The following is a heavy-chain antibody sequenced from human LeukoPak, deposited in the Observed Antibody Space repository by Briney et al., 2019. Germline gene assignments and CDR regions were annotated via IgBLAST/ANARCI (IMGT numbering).Heavy chain of an antibody. CDR1: GGSFSGYY. CDR2: IYRSGST. CDR3: ARRGGSPVYSSGWWSRYFDY. V-gene: IGHV4-34*01. J-gene: IGHJ4*02. D-gene: IGHD6-19*01. Sequence: PSETLSLTCAVYGGSFSGYYWGWIRQPPGKGLEWIGSIYRSGSTYYNPSLKSRVTISVDTSKNQFSLKLSSVTAADTAVYYCARRGGSPVYSSGWWSRYFDYWGQGSLVTVSS.